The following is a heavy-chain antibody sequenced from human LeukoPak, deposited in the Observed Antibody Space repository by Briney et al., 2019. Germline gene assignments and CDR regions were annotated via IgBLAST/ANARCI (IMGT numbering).Heavy chain of an antibody. CDR2: IKQEGSEK. J-gene: IGHJ5*02. V-gene: IGHV3-7*03. D-gene: IGHD3-9*01. Sequence: PGGSLRLSCAASGFTFSSYWMSWVRQAPGKGLEGVANIKQEGSEKYYVDSVKGRFTISRDNAKNSLYLQLTRLRAEDTAVYYCARGYFDWLTWFDPWGQGKLVTVSS. CDR3: ARGYFDWLTWFDP. CDR1: GFTFSSYW.